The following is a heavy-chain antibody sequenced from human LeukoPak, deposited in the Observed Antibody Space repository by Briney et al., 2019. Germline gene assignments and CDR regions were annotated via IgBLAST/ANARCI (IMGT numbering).Heavy chain of an antibody. Sequence: GRSLRLSCAASGFTFDDYAMHWVRQAPGKGLEWVSGISWNSGSIGYADSVKGRFTISRDNAKNSLYLQMNSLRAEDTALYYCAKVGSGWSYGMDVWGQGTTVTVS. CDR3: AKVGSGWSYGMDV. CDR2: ISWNSGSI. V-gene: IGHV3-9*01. CDR1: GFTFDDYA. D-gene: IGHD6-19*01. J-gene: IGHJ6*02.